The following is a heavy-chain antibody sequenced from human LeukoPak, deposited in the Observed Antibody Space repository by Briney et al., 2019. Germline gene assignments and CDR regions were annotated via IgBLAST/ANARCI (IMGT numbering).Heavy chain of an antibody. Sequence: GGSLRLSCAASGFTFSSYAMHWVRQAPGKGLEWVAVISYDGSNKYYADSVKGRFTISRDNSKNTLYLQMNSLRAEDTAVYYCARGRRIAVAGTNWFDPWGQGTLVTVSS. CDR1: GFTFSSYA. J-gene: IGHJ5*02. CDR2: ISYDGSNK. V-gene: IGHV3-30*04. D-gene: IGHD6-19*01. CDR3: ARGRRIAVAGTNWFDP.